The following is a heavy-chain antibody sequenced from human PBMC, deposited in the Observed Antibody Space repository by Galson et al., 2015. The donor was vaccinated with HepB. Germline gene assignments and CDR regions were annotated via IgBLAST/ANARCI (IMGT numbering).Heavy chain of an antibody. J-gene: IGHJ4*02. CDR2: INPSGGST. V-gene: IGHV1-46*01. D-gene: IGHD3-10*01. CDR1: GYTLTSYY. Sequence: AVKVSCKASGYTLTSYYMHWGRQAPGHGLEWMGIINPSGGSTSYAPKFQGRGTMTRDTSTSTVYMELSGLRSEDTAVYYCASIYGSGSPFAHWGQGTLVAVSS. CDR3: ASIYGSGSPFAH.